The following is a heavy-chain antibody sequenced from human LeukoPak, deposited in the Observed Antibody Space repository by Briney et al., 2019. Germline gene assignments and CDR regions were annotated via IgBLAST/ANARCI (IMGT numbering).Heavy chain of an antibody. V-gene: IGHV1-2*02. CDR1: GYTFTGYY. D-gene: IGHD4-17*01. J-gene: IGHJ4*02. Sequence: ASVKVSCKASGYTFTGYYMHWVRHAPRQGLEWMGWITPNNGGTNYAQTFQGRVTMTRDTSISTAYMELTRLKSDDTVVYYCARDSGDYWFDYWGQGTLVTVSS. CDR2: ITPNNGGT. CDR3: ARDSGDYWFDY.